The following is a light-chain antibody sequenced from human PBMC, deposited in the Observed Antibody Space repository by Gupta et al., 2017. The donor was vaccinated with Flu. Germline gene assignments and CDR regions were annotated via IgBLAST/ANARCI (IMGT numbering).Light chain of an antibody. Sequence: QSALTQPASVSGSPGQSITISCTGTSSDIGGYYYVSWYLQPPGQAPKLMIYEVTNRPSGVSNRFSGSKSGNTASLTVSGLQAEDEADYFSGSYTSSSTWVFGGGTKLTVL. CDR2: EVT. CDR3: GSYTSSSTWV. V-gene: IGLV2-14*01. J-gene: IGLJ3*02. CDR1: SSDIGGYYY.